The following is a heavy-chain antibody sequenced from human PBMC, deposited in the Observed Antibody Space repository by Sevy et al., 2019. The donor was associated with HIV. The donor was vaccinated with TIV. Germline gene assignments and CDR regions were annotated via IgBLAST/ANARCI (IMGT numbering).Heavy chain of an antibody. V-gene: IGHV4-30-2*01. D-gene: IGHD3-3*01. Sequence: SETLSLTCAVSGGSISSGDYSWSWIRQPPGKGLEWIGNIYHSGSTYYNPSLKSRVTISVDKSKNLFSRKLGSVAAADTAVYYCAGIREWLNWFDPWGQGALVTVSS. CDR3: AGIREWLNWFDP. J-gene: IGHJ5*02. CDR2: IYHSGST. CDR1: GGSISSGDYS.